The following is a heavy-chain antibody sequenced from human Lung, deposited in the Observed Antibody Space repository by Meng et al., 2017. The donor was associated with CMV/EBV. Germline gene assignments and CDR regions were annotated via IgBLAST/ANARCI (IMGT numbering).Heavy chain of an antibody. J-gene: IGHJ5*02. CDR3: ARRPPALAGNWFDP. CDR2: IYYSGTT. D-gene: IGHD1-14*01. CDR1: GGSISSTSDY. V-gene: IGHV4-39*02. Sequence: SXTLSLXCSVSGGSISSTSDYWGWIRQPPGKGLEWIGSIYYSGTTYYNPSLKSRVTVSVDTSKNHLSPTLSAVTAADTAVYYCARRPPALAGNWFDPWRQGXLVTVSS.